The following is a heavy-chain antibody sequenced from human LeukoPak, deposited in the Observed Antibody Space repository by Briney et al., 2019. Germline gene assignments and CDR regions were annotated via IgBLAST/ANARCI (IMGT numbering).Heavy chain of an antibody. J-gene: IGHJ3*02. D-gene: IGHD2-15*01. Sequence: KPSETLSLTCAVYGGSFSGYYWSWIRQPPGKGLEWIGYIYYSGSTYYNPSLKSRVTISVDTSKNQFSLKLSSVTAADTAVYYCARERTTYCSGGSCQIDAFDIWGQGTMVTVSS. V-gene: IGHV4-30-4*01. CDR1: GGSFSGYY. CDR3: ARERTTYCSGGSCQIDAFDI. CDR2: IYYSGST.